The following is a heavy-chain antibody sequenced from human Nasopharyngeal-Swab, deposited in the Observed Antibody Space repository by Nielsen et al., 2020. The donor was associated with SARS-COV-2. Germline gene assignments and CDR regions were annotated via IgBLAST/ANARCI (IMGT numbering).Heavy chain of an antibody. CDR3: ARALPDTYCGGDCYYN. CDR1: GFTFSSYA. CDR2: ISSSSSYI. V-gene: IGHV3-21*01. D-gene: IGHD2-21*02. J-gene: IGHJ4*02. Sequence: GESLKISCAASGFTFSSYAMSRVRQAPGKGLEWVSSISSSSSYIYYADSVKGRFTISRDNAKNSLYLQMNSLRAEDTAVYYCARALPDTYCGGDCYYNWGQGTPVTVSS.